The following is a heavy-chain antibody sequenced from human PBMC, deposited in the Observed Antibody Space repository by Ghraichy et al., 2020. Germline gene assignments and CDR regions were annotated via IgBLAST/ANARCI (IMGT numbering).Heavy chain of an antibody. CDR3: ARVIFGVVIIPSDY. CDR2: ISGSGGST. J-gene: IGHJ4*02. CDR1: GFTFSSYA. V-gene: IGHV3-23*01. Sequence: GESLNISCAASGFTFSSYAMSWVRQAPGKGLEWVSAISGSGGSTYYADSVKGRFTISRDNSKNTLYLQMNSLRAEDTAVYYCARVIFGVVIIPSDYWGQGTLVTISS. D-gene: IGHD3-3*01.